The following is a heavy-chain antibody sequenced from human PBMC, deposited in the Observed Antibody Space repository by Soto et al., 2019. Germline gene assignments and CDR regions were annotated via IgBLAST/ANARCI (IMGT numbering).Heavy chain of an antibody. CDR3: ARSLSSSWYGTLDY. D-gene: IGHD6-13*01. J-gene: IGHJ4*02. CDR1: GGTFSSYA. Sequence: QVQLVQSGAEVKKPGSSVKVSCKASGGTFSSYAISWVRQAPGQGLEWMGGIIPIFGTANYAQKFQGRVTITADESTSTAYVELSSLGSEDTAVYYCARSLSSSWYGTLDYWGQGTLVTVSS. V-gene: IGHV1-69*01. CDR2: IIPIFGTA.